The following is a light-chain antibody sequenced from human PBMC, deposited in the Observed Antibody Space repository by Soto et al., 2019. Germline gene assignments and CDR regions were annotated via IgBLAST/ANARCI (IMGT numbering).Light chain of an antibody. Sequence: EIVLTQSPGTLSLSPGERATLSCRASQSVSSNYLAWYQQKPGQAPRLLIYGASIRATGIPDRFSGSGSGTDFTLTISRLEPEDVALSYCQQYGSSPPYTFGQGTKLEIK. J-gene: IGKJ2*01. CDR1: QSVSSNY. CDR2: GAS. CDR3: QQYGSSPPYT. V-gene: IGKV3-20*01.